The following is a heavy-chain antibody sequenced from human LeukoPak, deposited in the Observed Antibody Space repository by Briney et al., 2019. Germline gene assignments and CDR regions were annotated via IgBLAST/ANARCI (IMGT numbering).Heavy chain of an antibody. CDR3: AKRGIVIRGILVIGYHQEAYHYDY. D-gene: IGHD3-10*01. Sequence: GGSLRLSCVVSGISLSNYAMTWVRQAPGKGLEWVSYISERGGSTTYADSVKGRFTISRDTSLNTLYQQMSSLRAEDTAVYFCAKRGIVIRGILVIGYHQEAYHYDYWGQGVLVTVSS. CDR1: GISLSNYA. V-gene: IGHV3-23*01. J-gene: IGHJ4*02. CDR2: ISERGGST.